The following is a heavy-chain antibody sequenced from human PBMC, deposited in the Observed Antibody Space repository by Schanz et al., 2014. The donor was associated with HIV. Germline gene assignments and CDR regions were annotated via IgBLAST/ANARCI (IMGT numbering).Heavy chain of an antibody. CDR2: VNPDSGGT. Sequence: QVQLVQSGAEVKKPGASVRVSCKASGYSFTGYYMNWVRQAPGQGLEWMGFVNPDSGGTNYAQKFRGRVTMTRDTSISTAYMELSRLRSDDTAVYYCASDLSVYSSSSSVWGQGTTVTVSS. CDR3: ASDLSVYSSSSSV. CDR1: GYSFTGYY. V-gene: IGHV1-2*02. J-gene: IGHJ6*02. D-gene: IGHD6-13*01.